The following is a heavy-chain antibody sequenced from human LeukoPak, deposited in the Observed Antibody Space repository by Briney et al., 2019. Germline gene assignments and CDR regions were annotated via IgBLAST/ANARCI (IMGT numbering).Heavy chain of an antibody. D-gene: IGHD1-1*01. CDR2: ISYDAKSN. V-gene: IGHV3-30*03. CDR1: GFTFSSYG. Sequence: GGSLRLSCAASGFTFSSYGMHWVRQVPGKGLEWVAVISYDAKSNYHVDSVKGRFTISRDNSKNTLFLQMNSLRAEDTAVYYCARGGSGNWNAPFDYWGQGTLVTVSS. J-gene: IGHJ4*02. CDR3: ARGGSGNWNAPFDY.